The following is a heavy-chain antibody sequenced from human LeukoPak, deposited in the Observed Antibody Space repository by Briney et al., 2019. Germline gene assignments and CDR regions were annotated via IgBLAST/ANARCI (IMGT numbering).Heavy chain of an antibody. Sequence: GGSLRLSCAASGFTFSSYGMHWVRQAPGKGLEWVAVISYDGSNKYYADSVKGRFTISRDNSKNTLYLQMNSLRAEDTAVYYCAKDRAYYYDSSGYYYGFDYWGQGTLVTVS. CDR1: GFTFSSYG. CDR3: AKDRAYYYDSSGYYYGFDY. CDR2: ISYDGSNK. D-gene: IGHD3-22*01. J-gene: IGHJ4*02. V-gene: IGHV3-30*18.